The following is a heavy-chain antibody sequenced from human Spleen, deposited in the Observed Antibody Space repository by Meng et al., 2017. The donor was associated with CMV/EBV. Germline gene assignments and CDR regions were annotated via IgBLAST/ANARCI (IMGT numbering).Heavy chain of an antibody. CDR2: INRYSSYI. V-gene: IGHV3-21*01. CDR3: RTYGDSGAGDY. D-gene: IGHD4-17*01. J-gene: IGHJ4*02. Sequence: GGSLRLSCTASGFTFSSYNMNWVRQAPGKGLEWVSSINRYSSYIYYADSLKGRLTISRDNAKNSLYLQMNSLRAEDTAVYYCRTYGDSGAGDYWGQGTLVTVSS. CDR1: GFTFSSYN.